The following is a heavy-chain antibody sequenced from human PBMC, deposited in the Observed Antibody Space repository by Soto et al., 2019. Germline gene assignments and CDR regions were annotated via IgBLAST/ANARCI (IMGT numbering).Heavy chain of an antibody. CDR2: IPYDGSNK. CDR1: GFTFSSYA. D-gene: IGHD1-26*01. Sequence: LRLSCAASGFTFSSYAMHGVRHAPGKGLEWVAVIPYDGSNKYYADSVKRRFTTSRDNSKNTLYLQMNSLRAEDTAVYYCARGSGSREVNYYYGMDVWGQGTTVTVSS. V-gene: IGHV3-30-3*01. CDR3: ARGSGSREVNYYYGMDV. J-gene: IGHJ6*02.